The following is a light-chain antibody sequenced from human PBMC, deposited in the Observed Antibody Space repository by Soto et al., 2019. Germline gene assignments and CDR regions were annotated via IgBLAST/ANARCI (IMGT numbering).Light chain of an antibody. J-gene: IGKJ1*01. CDR1: QSVTSNY. CDR3: QHYGHALWA. CDR2: GAS. Sequence: VLTQSPGTLSLSPGERATLSCRASQSVTSNYLAWYQQKPGQSPRLLMSGASKRATGVPDRFSGSGSGTDFTLTTSRLEPEDFAVYYCQHYGHALWAFGQGTKVDIK. V-gene: IGKV3-20*01.